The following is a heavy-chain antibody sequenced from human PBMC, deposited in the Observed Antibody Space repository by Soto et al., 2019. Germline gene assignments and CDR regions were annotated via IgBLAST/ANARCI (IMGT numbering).Heavy chain of an antibody. CDR2: INPNSGGT. CDR3: ARVGYDFWSGYWGGMDV. D-gene: IGHD3-3*01. CDR1: GYTFTGYC. V-gene: IGHV1-2*02. J-gene: IGHJ6*02. Sequence: ASVKVSCKASGYTFTGYCMHWVRQAPGQGLEWMGWINPNSGGTNYAQKFQGRVTMTRDTSISTAYMELSRLRSDDTAVYYCARVGYDFWSGYWGGMDVWGQGTTVTVSS.